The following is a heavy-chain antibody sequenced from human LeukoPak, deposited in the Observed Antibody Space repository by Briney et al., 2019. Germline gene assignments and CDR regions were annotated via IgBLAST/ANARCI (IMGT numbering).Heavy chain of an antibody. Sequence: GGSLRLSCAASGFTFSSYGMSWVRQAPGKGLEWVSTISGSGDNTYYADSVKGRFTISRDNSKNTLYLQMNSLRAEDTAAYYCAKNIIIVPAARYLRVGDAFDIWGQGTMVTVSS. J-gene: IGHJ3*02. CDR1: GFTFSSYG. V-gene: IGHV3-23*01. D-gene: IGHD2-2*01. CDR3: AKNIIIVPAARYLRVGDAFDI. CDR2: ISGSGDNT.